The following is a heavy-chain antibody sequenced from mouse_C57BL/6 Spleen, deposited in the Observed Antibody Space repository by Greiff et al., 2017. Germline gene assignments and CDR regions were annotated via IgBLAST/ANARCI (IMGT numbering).Heavy chain of an antibody. Sequence: QVQLQQPGAELVRPGSSVKLSCKASGYTFTSYWMHWVKQRPIQGLEWIGNIDPSDSDTHYNQKFKDKATLTVDKSSSTAFMQLSSLTSEDSAGYNGESTSSDGLAYWGQGTLVTVSA. D-gene: IGHD3-2*02. V-gene: IGHV1-52*01. CDR2: IDPSDSDT. CDR1: GYTFTSYW. J-gene: IGHJ3*01. CDR3: ESTSSDGLAY.